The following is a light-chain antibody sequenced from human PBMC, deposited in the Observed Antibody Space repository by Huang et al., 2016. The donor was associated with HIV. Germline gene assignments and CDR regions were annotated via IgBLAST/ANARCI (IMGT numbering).Light chain of an antibody. CDR2: EAS. V-gene: IGKV3-15*01. CDR1: ESISSS. J-gene: IGKJ5*01. CDR3: QQYNDWPPIT. Sequence: EIVMTQSPGTLSVSPGERVTLSCSASESISSSLAWYQQASGQAPRLLSYEASTRDTGVPARFSGSGSGTNFTLTISSLQSEDFAVYYCQQYNDWPPITFGQGTRVDIK.